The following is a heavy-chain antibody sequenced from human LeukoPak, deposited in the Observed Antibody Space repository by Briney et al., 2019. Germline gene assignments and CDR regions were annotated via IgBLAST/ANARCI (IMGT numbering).Heavy chain of an antibody. D-gene: IGHD5-12*01. J-gene: IGHJ6*02. Sequence: PGGSLRLSCAVSGITLSNYGMSWVRQAPGKGLEWVAGLSGSGGGTNYADSVKGRFTISRDNSKNTLYLQMNSLRAEDTAVYYCAKDLWLRGGDYGMDVWGQGTTVTVSS. V-gene: IGHV3-23*01. CDR3: AKDLWLRGGDYGMDV. CDR1: GITLSNYG. CDR2: LSGSGGGT.